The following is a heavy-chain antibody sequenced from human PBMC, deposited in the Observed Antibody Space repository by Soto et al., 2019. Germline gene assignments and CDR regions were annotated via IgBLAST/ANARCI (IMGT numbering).Heavy chain of an antibody. J-gene: IGHJ4*02. D-gene: IGHD3-10*01. CDR1: GGSTNRYY. V-gene: IGHV4-59*01. CDR3: TRDLNRVFDF. CDR2: IYYNGNI. Sequence: PSETLSLTCTVSGGSTNRYYWSWIRQAPGKRLEWIGYIYYNGNIDYNPSLKSRVTMSVDTSKNQFFLQLSSVTAADTAVYFCTRDLNRVFDFWGLGKLVTVSS.